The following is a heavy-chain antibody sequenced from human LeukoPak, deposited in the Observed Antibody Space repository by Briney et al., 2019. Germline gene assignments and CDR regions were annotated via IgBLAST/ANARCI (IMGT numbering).Heavy chain of an antibody. CDR3: ARVGVEGASCYDY. CDR2: INPNSGVT. V-gene: IGHV1-2*02. Sequence: GASVKVSCKASGYTFTAYSMHWVRQAPGQGLEWMGWINPNSGVTNYAQKFQGRVTMTRDTSISTAYMELSSLRSDDTAVYYCARVGVEGASCYDYWGQGTLVTVSS. J-gene: IGHJ4*02. CDR1: GYTFTAYS. D-gene: IGHD2-2*01.